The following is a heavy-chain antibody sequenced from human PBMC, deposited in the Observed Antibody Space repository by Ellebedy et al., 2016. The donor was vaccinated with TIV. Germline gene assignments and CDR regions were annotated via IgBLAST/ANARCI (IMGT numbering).Heavy chain of an antibody. CDR2: ISSSSSYI. D-gene: IGHD1-26*01. Sequence: GESLKISXAASGFTFSDYYMSWIRQAPGKGLEWVSYISSSSSYIYYADSVKGRFTISRDNAKNSLYLQMNSLRAEDTAVYYCARDRVGARGLLDYWGQGTLVTVSS. CDR3: ARDRVGARGLLDY. CDR1: GFTFSDYY. V-gene: IGHV3-11*06. J-gene: IGHJ4*02.